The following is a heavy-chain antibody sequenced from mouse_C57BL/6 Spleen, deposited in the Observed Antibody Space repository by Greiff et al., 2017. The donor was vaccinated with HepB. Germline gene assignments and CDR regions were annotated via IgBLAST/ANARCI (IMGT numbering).Heavy chain of an antibody. V-gene: IGHV5-17*01. Sequence: EVKLVESGGGLVKPGGSLKLSCAASGFTFSDYGMHWVRQAPEKGLEWVAYISSGSSTIYYADTVKGRFTISRDNAKNTLFLQMTSLRSEDTAMYYCARRLHYDGSSSLGYCDYWGQGTTLTVSS. D-gene: IGHD1-1*01. J-gene: IGHJ2*01. CDR1: GFTFSDYG. CDR3: ARRLHYDGSSSLGYCDY. CDR2: ISSGSSTI.